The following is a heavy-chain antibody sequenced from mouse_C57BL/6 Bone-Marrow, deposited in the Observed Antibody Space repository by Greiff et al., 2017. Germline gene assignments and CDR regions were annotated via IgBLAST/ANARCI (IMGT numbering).Heavy chain of an antibody. V-gene: IGHV5-2*01. CDR1: EYEFPSHD. CDR2: INSDGGRT. D-gene: IGHD2-3*01. Sequence: VQLKESGGGLVPPGESLKLSCESNEYEFPSHDLSWVRTTPEKRLALVAAINSDGGRTYYPDTMERRFIISRDNTKKTLYLQMSSLRSEDTALYYCARQDGYYGYWGQGTTLTVSS. CDR3: ARQDGYYGY. J-gene: IGHJ2*01.